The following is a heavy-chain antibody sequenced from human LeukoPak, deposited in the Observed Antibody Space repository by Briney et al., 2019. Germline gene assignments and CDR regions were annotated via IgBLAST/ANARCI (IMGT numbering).Heavy chain of an antibody. Sequence: PGGSLRLSCAASGFTVGNNQMTWVRQASGKGLEWVSLVYSGGTTRYADSVKGRFTISRDNSKNTVYLQMNSLGAEDTAVYYCATSPYYDFWSGYYTEQYWFDPWAREPWSPSPQ. CDR1: GFTVGNNQ. D-gene: IGHD3-3*01. V-gene: IGHV3-66*01. J-gene: IGHJ5*02. CDR3: ATSPYYDFWSGYYTEQYWFDP. CDR2: VYSGGTT.